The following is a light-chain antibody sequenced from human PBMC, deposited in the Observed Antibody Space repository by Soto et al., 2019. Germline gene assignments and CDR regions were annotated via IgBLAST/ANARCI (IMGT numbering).Light chain of an antibody. CDR3: QQTYSNPRT. Sequence: DIRMTQSPSSLSASVGDRVTITCRTSQSISLYLNWYQQIPGKAPKLLIYASSNLHTGVPSRFSGSASGTDFTLTISSLQPEDSATYYCQQTYSNPRTFGQGTKVEIK. V-gene: IGKV1-39*01. CDR2: ASS. J-gene: IGKJ1*01. CDR1: QSISLY.